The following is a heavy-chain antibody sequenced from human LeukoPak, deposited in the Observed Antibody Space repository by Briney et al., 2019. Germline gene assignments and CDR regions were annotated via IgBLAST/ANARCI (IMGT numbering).Heavy chain of an antibody. Sequence: ASVKVSCKASGGTFSSYAISWVRQAPGQGLEWMGIINPSGGRASYAQKFQGRVTMTRDTSTSTVYMELSSLGSEDTAVYYCARNAVVVVPSYYYYYMDVWGKGTTVTISS. CDR1: GGTFSSYA. CDR3: ARNAVVVVPSYYYYYMDV. J-gene: IGHJ6*03. V-gene: IGHV1-46*01. D-gene: IGHD2-15*01. CDR2: INPSGGRA.